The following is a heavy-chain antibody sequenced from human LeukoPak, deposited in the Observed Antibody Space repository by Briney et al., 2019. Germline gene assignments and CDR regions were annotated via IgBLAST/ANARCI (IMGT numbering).Heavy chain of an antibody. CDR2: ISYDGSNK. J-gene: IGHJ4*02. CDR3: AKDSSVPYGITE. Sequence: GGSLKLSCAASGFTFSSYTMHWVRQAPGKGLEWVAVISYDGSNKYYADSVKGRFTISRDNSMNTLSLHMNSLRAEDTALYYCAKDSSVPYGITEWGQGTLVTVSS. CDR1: GFTFSSYT. D-gene: IGHD4-17*01. V-gene: IGHV3-30-3*01.